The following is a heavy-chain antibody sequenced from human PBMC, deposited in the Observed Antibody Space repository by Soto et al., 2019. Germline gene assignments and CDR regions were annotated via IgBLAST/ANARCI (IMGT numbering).Heavy chain of an antibody. V-gene: IGHV4-4*02. J-gene: IGHJ4*02. CDR1: GDSIDNSYW. Sequence: QVQLQESGPGLVKPSGTLALTCAVSGDSIDNSYWWTWVRQSPGTGLEWIGQIYHSGTTSYNPSLASRVPIPVDRSKNEFSLPLDSVTAADTAVYSCASWGGLPSPRLYSGQGALVTVSS. D-gene: IGHD3-16*01. CDR2: IYHSGTT. CDR3: ASWGGLPSPRLY.